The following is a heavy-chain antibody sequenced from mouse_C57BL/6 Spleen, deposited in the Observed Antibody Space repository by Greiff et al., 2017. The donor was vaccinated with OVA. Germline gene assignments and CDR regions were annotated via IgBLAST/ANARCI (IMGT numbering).Heavy chain of an antibody. J-gene: IGHJ1*03. CDR1: GFTFSDYG. V-gene: IGHV5-17*01. Sequence: EVNVVESGGGLVKPGGSLKLSCAASGFTFSDYGMHWVRQAPETGLEWVAYISSGSSTIYYADTVKGRFTISSDNAKNTLFLQMTSLRSEDTAMYYCARGYGSRNWYFDVWGTGTTVTVSS. CDR2: ISSGSSTI. D-gene: IGHD1-1*01. CDR3: ARGYGSRNWYFDV.